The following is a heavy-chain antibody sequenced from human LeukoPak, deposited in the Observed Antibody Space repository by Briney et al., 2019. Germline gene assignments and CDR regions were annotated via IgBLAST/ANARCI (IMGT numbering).Heavy chain of an antibody. CDR3: ARRNRDKAISLDL. J-gene: IGHJ2*01. CDR1: GYSFTDYW. CDR2: MDPSASQT. V-gene: IGHV5-10-1*01. D-gene: IGHD1-14*01. Sequence: GESLQISCEGSGYSFTDYWISWVRQMPGRGLDLMGRMDPSASQTNYNPSFRGHVTISVDKSISSVYLQWSSLQASDTAIYYCARRNRDKAISLDLWGRGTVVTVSS.